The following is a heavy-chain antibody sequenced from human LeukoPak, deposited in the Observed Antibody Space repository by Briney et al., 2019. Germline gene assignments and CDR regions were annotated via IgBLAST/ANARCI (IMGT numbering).Heavy chain of an antibody. J-gene: IGHJ4*02. CDR3: ASARGYGAHFDY. Sequence: ASVKVSCKASGHTFIGYYMHWMRQAPGQGLEWMGWTNPNSGDTNYAQKFQGRVTMTRDTSISTAYMELSRLRSDDTAVYYCASARGYGAHFDYWGQGTLVTVSS. CDR1: GHTFIGYY. CDR2: TNPNSGDT. D-gene: IGHD4-17*01. V-gene: IGHV1-2*02.